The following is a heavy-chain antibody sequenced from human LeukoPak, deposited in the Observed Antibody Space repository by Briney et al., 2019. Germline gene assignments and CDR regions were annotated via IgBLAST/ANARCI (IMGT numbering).Heavy chain of an antibody. Sequence: ASVKVSCKASRYTFTGYSLHWVRQAPGQRREWMGGINPKRGGTNYAQKLQGRVTMTRDTSISTAYMAPSRLTSDDPPIYFCARDDYSSSSYDYWGQGNLVTVSS. CDR3: ARDDYSSSSYDY. CDR2: INPKRGGT. D-gene: IGHD6-6*01. CDR1: RYTFTGYS. J-gene: IGHJ4*02. V-gene: IGHV1-2*02.